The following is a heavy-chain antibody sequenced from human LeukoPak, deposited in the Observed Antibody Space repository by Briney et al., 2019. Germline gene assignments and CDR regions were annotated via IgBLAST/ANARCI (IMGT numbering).Heavy chain of an antibody. CDR1: GLTFSSSV. Sequence: GGSPRLSCAASGLTFSSSVMSWVRQAPGKGLEWVAVMSFDGSNKYYAESVKGRFSISRDNSKNTLYIQMHSLRPEDTAVYYCARPSGSGSYYNEYYFDSWGQGTLVTVSS. D-gene: IGHD3-10*01. CDR3: ARPSGSGSYYNEYYFDS. J-gene: IGHJ4*02. CDR2: MSFDGSNK. V-gene: IGHV3-30-3*01.